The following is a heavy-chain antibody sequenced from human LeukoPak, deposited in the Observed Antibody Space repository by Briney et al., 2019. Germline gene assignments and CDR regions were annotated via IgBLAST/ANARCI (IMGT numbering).Heavy chain of an antibody. D-gene: IGHD3-3*01. CDR2: IYYSGSN. CDR3: ARVGEERFLEECYYGMDV. J-gene: IGHJ6*02. V-gene: IGHV4-31*03. CDR1: GGSISSGGYY. Sequence: SQTLSLTCTVSGGSISSGGYYWNWIRQHPGQGLEWNGYIYYSGSNYYNPSLKSRVTTSVDTSKNQFSLKLSSVTAADADVYYCARVGEERFLEECYYGMDVWGQGTTVTVSS.